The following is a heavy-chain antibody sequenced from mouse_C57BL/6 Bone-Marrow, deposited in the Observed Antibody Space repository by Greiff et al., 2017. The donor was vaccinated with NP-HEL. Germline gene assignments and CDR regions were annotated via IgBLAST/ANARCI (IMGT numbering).Heavy chain of an antibody. CDR3: ARETNSGYVYYYAMDY. D-gene: IGHD3-2*02. CDR1: GFTFSSYA. Sequence: EVQLQESGGGLVKPGGSLKLSCAASGFTFSSYAMSWVRQTPEKRLEWVATISDGGSYTYYPDNVKGRFTISSDNAKNNLYLQMSHLKSEDTAMYYCARETNSGYVYYYAMDYWGQGTSVTVSS. CDR2: ISDGGSYT. J-gene: IGHJ4*01. V-gene: IGHV5-4*01.